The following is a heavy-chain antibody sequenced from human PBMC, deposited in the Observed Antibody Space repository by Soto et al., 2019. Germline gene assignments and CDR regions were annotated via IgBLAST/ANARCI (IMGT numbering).Heavy chain of an antibody. CDR1: GFTFSSYG. CDR3: AREYYYDSSGYYSSLDY. CDR2: IWYDGSNK. D-gene: IGHD3-22*01. Sequence: GGSLRLSCAASGFTFSSYGMHWVRQAPGKGLEWVAVIWYDGSNKYYADSVKGRFTISRDNSKNTLYLQMNSLRAEDTAVYYCAREYYYDSSGYYSSLDYWGQGTLVTVSS. V-gene: IGHV3-33*01. J-gene: IGHJ4*02.